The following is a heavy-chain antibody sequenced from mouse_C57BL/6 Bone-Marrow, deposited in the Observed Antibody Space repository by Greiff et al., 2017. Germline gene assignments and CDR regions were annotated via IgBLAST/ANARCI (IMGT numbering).Heavy chain of an antibody. J-gene: IGHJ2*01. CDR3: AKEEYFDY. V-gene: IGHV2-5*01. CDR2: IWRGGST. Sequence: VKLVESGPGLVQPSQSLSITCTVSGFSLTSYGVHWVRQSPGKGLEWLGVIWRGGSTDYNAAFMSRLGITKDNSKSQVFFKMNSLQADDTAIYYCAKEEYFDYWGQGTTLTVSS. CDR1: GFSLTSYG.